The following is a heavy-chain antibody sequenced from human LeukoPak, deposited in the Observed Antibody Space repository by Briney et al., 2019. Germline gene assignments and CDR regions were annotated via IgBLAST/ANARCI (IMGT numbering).Heavy chain of an antibody. CDR1: GFTFSNFA. CDR3: AKPFGFLEWLYGGYFDS. D-gene: IGHD3-3*01. J-gene: IGHJ4*02. Sequence: PGGSLRLSCAASGFTFSNFAMSWVRQAPGRGLEWLSAVSSDGINTYYTDSLKGRFTISRDNSKNTVFLQMHSLTAEDTAVYYCAKPFGFLEWLYGGYFDSWGQGTLVTVSS. CDR2: VSSDGINT. V-gene: IGHV3-23*01.